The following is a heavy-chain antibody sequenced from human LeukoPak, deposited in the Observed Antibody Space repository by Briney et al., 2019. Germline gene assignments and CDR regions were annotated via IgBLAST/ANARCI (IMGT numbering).Heavy chain of an antibody. CDR1: GGTFSSYA. D-gene: IGHD6-19*01. V-gene: IGHV1-69*13. CDR3: ARDYGSGWYRGAFDI. Sequence: SVKVSCKASGGTFSSYAISWVRQAPGQGLEWMGGIIPIFGTANYAQKFQGRVTITADESTSTAYMELSSLRSEDTAVYYCARDYGSGWYRGAFDIWGQGTMVTVSS. CDR2: IIPIFGTA. J-gene: IGHJ3*02.